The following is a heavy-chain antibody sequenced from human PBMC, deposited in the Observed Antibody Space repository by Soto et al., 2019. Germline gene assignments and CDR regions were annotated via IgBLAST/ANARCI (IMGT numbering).Heavy chain of an antibody. V-gene: IGHV1-18*01. CDR3: VVATRPNWFDP. Sequence: ASVKVSCKASGYTFTSYGISWVRQAPGQGLEWMGWISAYNGSTNYAQKLQGRVTMTTDTSTSTAYMELRSLRSDDTAVYYCVVATRPNWFDPWGRGTLVTVSS. CDR1: GYTFTSYG. D-gene: IGHD5-12*01. CDR2: ISAYNGST. J-gene: IGHJ5*02.